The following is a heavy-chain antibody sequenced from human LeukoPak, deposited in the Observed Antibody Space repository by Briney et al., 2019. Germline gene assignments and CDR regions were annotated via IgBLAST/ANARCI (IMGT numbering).Heavy chain of an antibody. CDR2: ISSSSSYT. Sequence: GGSLRLSCAASGFTFSDYYMSWIRQAPGKGLEWVSYISSSSSYTNCADSVKGRFTISRDNAKNSLYLQMNSLRAEDTAVYYCAKDLSSSHVSEYFDYWGQGTLVTVSS. CDR1: GFTFSDYY. J-gene: IGHJ4*02. D-gene: IGHD6-6*01. CDR3: AKDLSSSHVSEYFDY. V-gene: IGHV3-11*05.